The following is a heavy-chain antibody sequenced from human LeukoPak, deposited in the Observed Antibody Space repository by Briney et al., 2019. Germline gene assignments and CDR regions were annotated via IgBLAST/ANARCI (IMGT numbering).Heavy chain of an antibody. Sequence: GGSLRLSCAASGFTFSSYAMSWVRQAPGKGLEWVSVISDSGGSTYYPDSVKGRFTISRDNAKNSLYLQMNSLRAEDTAVYYCARGGAAGGIDAFDIWGQGTMVTVSS. CDR2: ISDSGGST. V-gene: IGHV3-23*01. J-gene: IGHJ3*02. CDR3: ARGGAAGGIDAFDI. D-gene: IGHD6-13*01. CDR1: GFTFSSYA.